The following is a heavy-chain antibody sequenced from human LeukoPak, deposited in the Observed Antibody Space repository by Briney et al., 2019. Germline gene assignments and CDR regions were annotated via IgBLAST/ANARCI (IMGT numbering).Heavy chain of an antibody. CDR1: GGSISSGGYY. CDR2: IYYSGST. CDR3: ARVRGYSGYKSVRFDP. Sequence: SQTLSLTCTVSGGSISSGGYYWSWIRQHPGKGLEWIGYIYYSGSTYYNPSLKSRVTISVDTSKNQFSLKLSSVTAADTAVYYCARVRGYSGYKSVRFDPWGQGTLVTVSS. V-gene: IGHV4-31*03. J-gene: IGHJ5*02. D-gene: IGHD5-12*01.